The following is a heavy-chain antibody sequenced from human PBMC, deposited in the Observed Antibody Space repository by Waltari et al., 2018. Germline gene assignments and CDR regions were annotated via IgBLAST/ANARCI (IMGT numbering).Heavy chain of an antibody. Sequence: QLQLQESGPRLVKPAETLSLTCTVSGASLRSVPYFWAWIRQPPGKGLEWLGSMFYSGTTYHNSSLKSRVTISVDTSKHQVSLQVKSVTAADTAVYFCARDRSGTINSFDPWGRGTLVTVSS. D-gene: IGHD1-26*01. J-gene: IGHJ5*02. CDR1: GASLRSVPYF. CDR3: ARDRSGTINSFDP. CDR2: MFYSGTT. V-gene: IGHV4-39*07.